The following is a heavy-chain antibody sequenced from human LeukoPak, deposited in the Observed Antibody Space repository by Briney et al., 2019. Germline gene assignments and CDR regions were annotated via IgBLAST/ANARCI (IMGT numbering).Heavy chain of an antibody. CDR1: GYTFTSYG. CDR3: ARDPRVPAAMAPLDY. D-gene: IGHD2-2*01. V-gene: IGHV1-18*01. J-gene: IGHJ4*02. Sequence: GASVKVSCKASGYTFTSYGISRVRQAPGQGLEWMGWISAYNGNTNYAQKLQGRVTMTTDTSTSTAYMELRSLRSDDTAVYYCARDPRVPAAMAPLDYWGQGTLVTVSS. CDR2: ISAYNGNT.